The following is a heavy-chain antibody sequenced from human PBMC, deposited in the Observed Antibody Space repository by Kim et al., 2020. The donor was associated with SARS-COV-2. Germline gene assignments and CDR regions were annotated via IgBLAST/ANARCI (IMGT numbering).Heavy chain of an antibody. CDR2: ISYDGSNK. CDR3: AKSYGSGSSDTYYFDY. CDR1: GFTFSSYG. Sequence: GGSLRLSCAASGFTFSSYGMHWVRQAPGKGLEWVAVISYDGSNKYYADSVKGRFTISRDNSKNTLYLQMNSLRAEDTAVYYCAKSYGSGSSDTYYFDYWG. D-gene: IGHD3-10*01. V-gene: IGHV3-30*18. J-gene: IGHJ4*01.